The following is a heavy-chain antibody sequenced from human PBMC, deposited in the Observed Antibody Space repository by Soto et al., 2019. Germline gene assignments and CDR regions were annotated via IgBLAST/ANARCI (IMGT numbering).Heavy chain of an antibody. J-gene: IGHJ4*02. D-gene: IGHD1-1*01. CDR3: AKPPCCTRTTALD. CDR1: GFSFSSYA. V-gene: IGHV3-23*01. Sequence: PGGSLRLSCAASGFSFSSYAMSWVRQAPGKGLEWVSGISGSGGSTYYADSVKGRFTISRDNSKNTLYLQMNSLRAEDMAVYYCAKPPCCTRTTALDWGQGTLVTVSS. CDR2: ISGSGGST.